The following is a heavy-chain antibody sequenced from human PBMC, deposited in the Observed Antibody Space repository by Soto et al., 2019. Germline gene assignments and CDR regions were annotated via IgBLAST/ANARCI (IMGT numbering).Heavy chain of an antibody. CDR2: IIPILGET. Sequence: QVQLGQSGAEVKKPGSSVRVSCKASGTIFSSYTISWVRQAPGQGLEWMGRIIPILGETNSAQKFQGRVTLTADKSTNTAYMELNSLRLEDTALYYCARGLEGRMDDWGQGTTVTVSS. CDR3: ARGLEGRMDD. J-gene: IGHJ6*02. V-gene: IGHV1-69*08. CDR1: GTIFSSYT.